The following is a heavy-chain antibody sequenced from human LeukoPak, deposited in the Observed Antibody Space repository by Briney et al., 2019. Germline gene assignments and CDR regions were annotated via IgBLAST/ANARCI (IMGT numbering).Heavy chain of an antibody. CDR2: FDPEDGET. CDR1: GYTLTELS. V-gene: IGHV1-24*01. CDR3: ATIQAMVRGVSLRYYYGMDV. J-gene: IGHJ6*04. Sequence: ASVKVSCKVSGYTLTELSMHWVRQAPGKGLEWMGGFDPEDGETIYAQKFQGRVTMTEDTSTDTAYMELSSLRSEDTTVYYCATIQAMVRGVSLRYYYGMDVWGKGTTVTVSS. D-gene: IGHD3-10*01.